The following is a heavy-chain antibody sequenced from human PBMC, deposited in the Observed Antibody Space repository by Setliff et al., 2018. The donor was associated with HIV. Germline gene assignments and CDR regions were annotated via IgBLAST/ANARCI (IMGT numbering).Heavy chain of an antibody. D-gene: IGHD3-3*01. V-gene: IGHV4-59*11. CDR3: ARGVVDYDFWSGSGDYYYMDV. J-gene: IGHJ6*03. CDR2: IYYSVST. Sequence: TLSLTCTVSGGSMHSHYWSWIRQSPGRGLEWIGYIYYSVSTKYNPSLKSRVSMSIDTSKNQFSLKMSSVTAADTAVYYCARGVVDYDFWSGSGDYYYMDVWGKGATVTVSS. CDR1: GGSMHSHY.